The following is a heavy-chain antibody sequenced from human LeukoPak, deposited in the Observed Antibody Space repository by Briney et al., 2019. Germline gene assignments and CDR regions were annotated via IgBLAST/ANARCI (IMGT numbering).Heavy chain of an antibody. Sequence: SETLSLTCTVSGGSISSGDYYWSWIRQPPGKGLEWIGYIYYSGSTYYNPSLKSRVTISVDTSKNQFSLQLSSVTAADTAVYYCARDGYYYYGMDVWGKGTPVTVSS. CDR1: GGSISSGDYY. CDR3: ARDGYYYYGMDV. J-gene: IGHJ6*04. CDR2: IYYSGST. V-gene: IGHV4-30-4*01.